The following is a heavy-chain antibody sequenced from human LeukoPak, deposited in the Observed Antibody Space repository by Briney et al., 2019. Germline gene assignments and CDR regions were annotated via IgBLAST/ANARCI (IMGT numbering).Heavy chain of an antibody. Sequence: SVKVSCKASGGTYSSYAISWVRQAPGQGLEWMGGIIPIFGTAKYAQKSQGRVTITADESTSTAYMELSSLISEDTAVYYCARDLGTTGMGSPNWFDPWGQGTLVSVSS. V-gene: IGHV1-69*13. CDR3: ARDLGTTGMGSPNWFDP. D-gene: IGHD1-1*01. CDR1: GGTYSSYA. J-gene: IGHJ5*02. CDR2: IIPIFGTA.